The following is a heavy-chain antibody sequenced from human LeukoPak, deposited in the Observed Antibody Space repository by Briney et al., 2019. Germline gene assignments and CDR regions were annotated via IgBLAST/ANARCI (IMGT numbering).Heavy chain of an antibody. Sequence: PSETLSLICTVSGGSISSSSYYWGWIRQPPGKGLEWIGSIYYSGSTYYNPSLKSRVTISVDTSKNQFSLKLSSVTAADTAVYYCASAGSGWYGFDYWGQGTLVTVSS. CDR3: ASAGSGWYGFDY. V-gene: IGHV4-39*01. J-gene: IGHJ4*02. CDR1: GGSISSSSYY. CDR2: IYYSGST. D-gene: IGHD6-19*01.